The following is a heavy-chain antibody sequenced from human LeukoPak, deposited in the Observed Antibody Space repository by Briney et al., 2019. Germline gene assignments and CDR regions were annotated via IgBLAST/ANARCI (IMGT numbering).Heavy chain of an antibody. CDR2: IKQDGSEK. CDR1: GFTFSSYW. Sequence: GGSLRLFCAASGFTFSSYWMSWVRQAPGKGLEWVANIKQDGSEKYYVDSVKGRFTISRDNAKNSLYLQMNSLRAEDTAVYYCARSIVVVPAAIYRDYYYGMDVWGQGTTVTVSS. CDR3: ARSIVVVPAAIYRDYYYGMDV. J-gene: IGHJ6*02. D-gene: IGHD2-2*01. V-gene: IGHV3-7*01.